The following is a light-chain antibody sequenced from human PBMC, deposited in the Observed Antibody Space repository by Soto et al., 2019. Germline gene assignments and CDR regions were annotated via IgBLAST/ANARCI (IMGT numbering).Light chain of an antibody. J-gene: IGLJ1*01. CDR2: EVN. V-gene: IGLV2-14*01. CDR1: RSDIGDSNF. CDR3: ASFRSGTILV. Sequence: QSVLTQPASVSGSPGQSVTISCTGPRSDIGDSNFISWYQHSPGKAPRLLIYEVNNQPSGVSKRFSGSKAGNTASLTISGLLDDDEADYFCASFRSGTILVFGSGTKVT.